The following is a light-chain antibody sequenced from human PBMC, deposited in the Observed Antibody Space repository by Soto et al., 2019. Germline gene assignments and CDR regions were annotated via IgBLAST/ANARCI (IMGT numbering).Light chain of an antibody. Sequence: DIQMTQSPSSVSASVGDRVTITCRASQGISSRLAWYQQKPGKAPNLLIYDASSLQSAVPSRFSGSGSETDFTLTSGSLQPEDFATYYCQQSNSFPLTFGGGTKVEIK. V-gene: IGKV1-12*01. CDR3: QQSNSFPLT. J-gene: IGKJ4*01. CDR1: QGISSR. CDR2: DAS.